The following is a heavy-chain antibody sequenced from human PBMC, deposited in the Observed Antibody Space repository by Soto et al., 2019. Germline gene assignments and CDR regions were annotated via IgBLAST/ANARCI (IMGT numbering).Heavy chain of an antibody. CDR2: IRQDGNEM. V-gene: IGHV3-7*01. J-gene: IGHJ6*02. Sequence: GGSLRLSCAASGFTIGGAWMSWARQAPGKGLEWVAKIRQDGNEMYYVDAVRGRFTISRDNAKNSLYLQMNSLRVEDTALYYCARDEYYYPLDVWDQGTTVTVSS. CDR1: GFTIGGAW. CDR3: ARDEYYYPLDV.